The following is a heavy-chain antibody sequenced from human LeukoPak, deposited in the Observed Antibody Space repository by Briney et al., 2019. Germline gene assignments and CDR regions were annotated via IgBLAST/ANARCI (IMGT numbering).Heavy chain of an antibody. CDR3: ARADRLHGGPYLIGP. CDR1: GYSFTDYY. V-gene: IGHV1-2*02. D-gene: IGHD2-21*01. J-gene: IGHJ5*02. Sequence: ASVKVSCKTSGYSFTDYYMHWVRQAPGQGLEWMGWINPNSGGTSSAQKFQGRVTMTRDTSITTIYMEMSWLTSDDTAIYYCARADRLHGGPYLIGPWGQGTLVTVSS. CDR2: INPNSGGT.